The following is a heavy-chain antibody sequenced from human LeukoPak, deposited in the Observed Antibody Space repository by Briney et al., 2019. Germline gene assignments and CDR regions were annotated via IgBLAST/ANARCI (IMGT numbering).Heavy chain of an antibody. CDR1: GGSFSGYY. V-gene: IGHV4-34*01. CDR3: ARVRAAAGTTFDY. D-gene: IGHD6-13*01. Sequence: SETLSLTCAVYGGSFSGYYWSWIRQPPGKGLEWIGSIYYSGSTYYNPSLKSRVTISVDTSKNQFSLKLSSVTAADTAVYYCARVRAAAGTTFDYWGQGTLVTVSS. CDR2: IYYSGST. J-gene: IGHJ4*02.